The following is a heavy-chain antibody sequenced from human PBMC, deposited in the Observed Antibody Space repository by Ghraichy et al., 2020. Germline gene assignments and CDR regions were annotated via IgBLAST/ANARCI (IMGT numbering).Heavy chain of an antibody. Sequence: ESLNISCTVSGGSISSYYWSWIRQPPGKGLEWIGYIYYSGSTNYNPSLKSRVTISVDTSKNQFSLKLSSVTAADTAVYYCARSLGMATFAFDIWGQGTMVTVSS. CDR2: IYYSGST. CDR1: GGSISSYY. CDR3: ARSLGMATFAFDI. V-gene: IGHV4-59*01. D-gene: IGHD5-24*01. J-gene: IGHJ3*02.